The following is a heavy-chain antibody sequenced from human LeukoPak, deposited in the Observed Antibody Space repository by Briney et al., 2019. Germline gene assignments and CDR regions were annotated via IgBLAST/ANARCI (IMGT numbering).Heavy chain of an antibody. Sequence: PGGSLRLSCAASGFTFSSYEMNWVRQAPGKGLEWVSYVSSSGSTIYYADSVKGRFTVSRDNAKNSLYLQMNSLRAEDTAVYYCAELGITMIGGVWGKGTTVTISS. V-gene: IGHV3-48*03. D-gene: IGHD3-10*02. CDR3: AELGITMIGGV. CDR2: VSSSGSTI. CDR1: GFTFSSYE. J-gene: IGHJ6*04.